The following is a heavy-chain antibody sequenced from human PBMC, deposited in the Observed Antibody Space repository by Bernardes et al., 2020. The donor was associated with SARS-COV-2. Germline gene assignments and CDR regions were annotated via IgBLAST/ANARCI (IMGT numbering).Heavy chain of an antibody. V-gene: IGHV3-20*01. CDR3: AREGGLRGSTPDYYFDY. CDR1: GFTFDDYG. CDR2: INWNGGST. D-gene: IGHD5-12*01. J-gene: IGHJ4*02. Sequence: GGSLRLSCAASGFTFDDYGMSWVRQAPGKGLEWVSGINWNGGSTGYADSVKGRFTISRDNAKNSLYLQMNSLRAEDTALYHCAREGGLRGSTPDYYFDYWGQGTLVTVSS.